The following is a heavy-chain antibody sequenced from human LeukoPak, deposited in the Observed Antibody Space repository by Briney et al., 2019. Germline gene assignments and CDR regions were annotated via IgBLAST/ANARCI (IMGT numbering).Heavy chain of an antibody. CDR2: ISNNGGYT. CDR1: GFTFSSSA. Sequence: GGSLRLSCAASGFTFSSSAMSWVGQAPGKGLEWVSAISNNGGYTYYADSVQGRSTISRDNSKSTRCLQMNSLRAEDTAVYYCAKQLGYCSDGSCYFPYWGQGTLVTVSS. V-gene: IGHV3-23*01. J-gene: IGHJ4*02. D-gene: IGHD2-15*01. CDR3: AKQLGYCSDGSCYFPY.